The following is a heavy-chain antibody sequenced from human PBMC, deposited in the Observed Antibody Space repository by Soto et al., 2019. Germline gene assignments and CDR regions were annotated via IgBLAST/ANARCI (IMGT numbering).Heavy chain of an antibody. J-gene: IGHJ4*02. CDR1: GFTFSSYG. V-gene: IGHV3-33*01. Sequence: GGSLRLSCAASGFTFSSYGMHWVRQAPGKGLEWVAGIWCDGSNKYYADSVKGRFTISRDNAKSTLYLQLNSLRAEDTALYYCARGYSSVPDYWGQRSLVTVSS. D-gene: IGHD6-19*01. CDR2: IWCDGSNK. CDR3: ARGYSSVPDY.